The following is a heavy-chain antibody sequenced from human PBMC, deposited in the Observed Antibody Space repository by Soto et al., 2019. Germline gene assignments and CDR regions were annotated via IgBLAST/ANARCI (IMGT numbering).Heavy chain of an antibody. CDR2: ISGSGGST. Sequence: EVQLLESGGGLVQPGGSLRLSCAASGFTFSSYAMSWVRQAPGKGLEWVSAISGSGGSTYYADSVKGRFTISRDNSKNTLYRQMNRLRAEDTAVYYCANDLFGYCSSTSCSRPEYFQHWGQGTLVTVSS. D-gene: IGHD2-2*03. V-gene: IGHV3-23*01. J-gene: IGHJ1*01. CDR3: ANDLFGYCSSTSCSRPEYFQH. CDR1: GFTFSSYA.